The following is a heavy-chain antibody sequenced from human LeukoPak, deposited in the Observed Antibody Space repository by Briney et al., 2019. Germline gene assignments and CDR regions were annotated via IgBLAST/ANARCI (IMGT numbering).Heavy chain of an antibody. CDR1: GGSISSYY. CDR2: IYYSGST. V-gene: IGHV4-59*12. J-gene: IGHJ6*03. CDR3: ARLWFGDYYYYMDV. Sequence: NPSETLSLTCTVSGGSISSYYWSWIRQPPGKGLEWIGSIYYSGSTYYNPSLKSRVTISVDTSKNQFSLKLSSVTAADTAVYYCARLWFGDYYYYMDVWGKGTTVTVSS. D-gene: IGHD3-10*01.